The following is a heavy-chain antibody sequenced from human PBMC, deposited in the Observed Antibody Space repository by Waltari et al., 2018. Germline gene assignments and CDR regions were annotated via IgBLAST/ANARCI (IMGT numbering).Heavy chain of an antibody. J-gene: IGHJ4*02. V-gene: IGHV3-23*01. CDR3: ARRPCRDGNCYMDH. CDR2: IPTSVGGT. D-gene: IGHD2-15*01. Sequence: EVQLLESGGGLVQPGGSLRLSCAASGFTFSRDDMNWVRQAPGKGLAWVSCIPTSVGGTNHAEPWKCRFTISRDNSKSMLYLQMNSLRAEDTAVYYCARRPCRDGNCYMDHWGQGTLVTVSS. CDR1: GFTFSRDD.